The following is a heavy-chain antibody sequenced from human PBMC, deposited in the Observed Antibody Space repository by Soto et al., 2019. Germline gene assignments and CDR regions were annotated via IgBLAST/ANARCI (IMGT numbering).Heavy chain of an antibody. Sequence: QVQLQESGPGLVKPSETLSLTCTVSGGSISSYYWSWIRQPPGKGLEWIGYIYYRGSTDYNPSLKSRVTISVDTSNNQSSLKLSSVTAADTAVYYCARHYSAYSSSDWFDPWGQGTRVTVSS. CDR3: ARHYSAYSSSDWFDP. D-gene: IGHD6-6*01. V-gene: IGHV4-59*08. CDR2: IYYRGST. J-gene: IGHJ5*02. CDR1: GGSISSYY.